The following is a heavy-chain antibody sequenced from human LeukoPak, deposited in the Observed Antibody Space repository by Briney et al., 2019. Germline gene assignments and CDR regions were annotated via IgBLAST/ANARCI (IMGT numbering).Heavy chain of an antibody. Sequence: PSQTLSLTCTVSGASFSSGDQYSNWIRQRPGEGLEWIGSIHPSGTLYNNPSLESRVTISIDTSKNQFSLNLNSVTAADTAVYFCSRGLDSRKLGYWGQGTLVTVSS. V-gene: IGHV4-31*03. CDR1: GASFSSGDQY. D-gene: IGHD3-22*01. CDR3: SRGLDSRKLGY. J-gene: IGHJ4*02. CDR2: IHPSGTL.